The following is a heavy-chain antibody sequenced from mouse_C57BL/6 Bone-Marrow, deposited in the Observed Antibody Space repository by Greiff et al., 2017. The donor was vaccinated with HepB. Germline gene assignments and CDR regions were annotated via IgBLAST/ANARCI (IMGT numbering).Heavy chain of an antibody. Sequence: QVQLKESGAELVRPGTSVKMSCKASGYTFTNYWIGWAKQRPGHGLEWIGDIYPGGGYTNYNAKFKGKATLTADKSSSTAYMQFSSLTSEDSALYYCARYRYYGSSSYYFDYWGQGTTLAVSS. CDR2: IYPGGGYT. CDR1: GYTFTNYW. D-gene: IGHD1-1*01. CDR3: ARYRYYGSSSYYFDY. V-gene: IGHV1-63*01. J-gene: IGHJ2*01.